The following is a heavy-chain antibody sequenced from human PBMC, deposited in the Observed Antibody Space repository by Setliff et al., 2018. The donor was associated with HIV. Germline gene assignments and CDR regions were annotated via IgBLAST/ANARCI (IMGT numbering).Heavy chain of an antibody. CDR2: INTNTGNP. CDR3: ARDLKRPNSNFWGGYPIPFDS. V-gene: IGHV7-4-1*02. Sequence: ASVNVSCKASGYTFNNYAMNWVRQAPGQGLELMGWINTNTGNPTYAQGFTGRFVFSLDTSVSTAYLQISSLKAEGTAVYFCARDLKRPNSNFWGGYPIPFDSWGQGTLVTVSS. D-gene: IGHD3-3*01. CDR1: GYTFNNYA. J-gene: IGHJ4*02.